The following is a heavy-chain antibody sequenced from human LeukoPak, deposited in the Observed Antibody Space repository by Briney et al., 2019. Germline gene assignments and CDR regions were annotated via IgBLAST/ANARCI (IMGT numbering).Heavy chain of an antibody. J-gene: IGHJ3*02. V-gene: IGHV4-59*01. CDR3: ARDSSLLPGDEVEAFDI. Sequence: PSETLSLTCTVSGGSISSYYWSWIRQPPGKGLEGIGYIYYSGSTNYNPSLKSRVTISVDTSKNQFSLKLSSVAAADTAVYYCARDSSLLPGDEVEAFDIWGQGTMVTVSS. CDR2: IYYSGST. D-gene: IGHD1-26*01. CDR1: GGSISSYY.